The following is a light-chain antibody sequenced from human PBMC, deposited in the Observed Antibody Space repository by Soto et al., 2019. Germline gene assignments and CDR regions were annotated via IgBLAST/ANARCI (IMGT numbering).Light chain of an antibody. Sequence: QSALTQPASVSGSPGQSITISCTGTSSDVGSYNLVSWYQQHPGKAPKLMIYEGSKRPSGVSIRFSGSKFVNTTSLTISGIQGEDGADYYCCSHAGKSTLVVFAGGTKLT. V-gene: IGLV2-23*01. CDR2: EGS. CDR1: SSDVGSYNL. J-gene: IGLJ2*01. CDR3: CSHAGKSTLVV.